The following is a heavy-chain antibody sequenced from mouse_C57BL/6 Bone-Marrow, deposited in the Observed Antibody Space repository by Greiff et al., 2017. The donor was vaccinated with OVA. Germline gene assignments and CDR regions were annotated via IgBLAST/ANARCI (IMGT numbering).Heavy chain of an antibody. CDR2: ISNLAYSI. V-gene: IGHV5-15*01. CDR1: GFTFSDYG. J-gene: IGHJ3*01. D-gene: IGHD2-2*01. Sequence: DVQLVESGGGLVQPGGSLKLSCAASGFTFSDYGMAWVRQAPRKGPEWVAFISNLAYSIYYADTVTGRFTISRENAKNTLYLEMSSLRSEDTAMYYCARHNYVYPWFAYWGQGTLVTVSA. CDR3: ARHNYVYPWFAY.